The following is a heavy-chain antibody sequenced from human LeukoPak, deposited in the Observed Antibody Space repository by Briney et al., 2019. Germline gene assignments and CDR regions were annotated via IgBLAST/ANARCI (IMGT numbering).Heavy chain of an antibody. CDR2: ISYDGSNK. V-gene: IGHV3-30*04. Sequence: GGSLRLSCAASGFTFSSYAMHWVRQAPGKGLEWVAVISYDGSNKYYADSVKGRFTISRDNSKNTLYLQMNSLRAEDTAVYYCARDGDYYDSSGYSSPYYFDYWGQGTLVTVSS. CDR3: ARDGDYYDSSGYSSPYYFDY. D-gene: IGHD3-22*01. CDR1: GFTFSSYA. J-gene: IGHJ4*02.